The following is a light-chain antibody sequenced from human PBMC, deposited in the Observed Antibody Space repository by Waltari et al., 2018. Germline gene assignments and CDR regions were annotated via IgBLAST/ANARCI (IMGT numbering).Light chain of an antibody. CDR1: QSITNF. Sequence: DIQMTQSHSSLSASVGARVTITCRASQSITNFLNWYQQRPGKAPKLLIYAASILQSGVPSKFSGSGSGTDFTLTISSLQPEDFATYYCQQSYNTPLTFGGGTKVEIK. V-gene: IGKV1-39*01. CDR3: QQSYNTPLT. J-gene: IGKJ4*01. CDR2: AAS.